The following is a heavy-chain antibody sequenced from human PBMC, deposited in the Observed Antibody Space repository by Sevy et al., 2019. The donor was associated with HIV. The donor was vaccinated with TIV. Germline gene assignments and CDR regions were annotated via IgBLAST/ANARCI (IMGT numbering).Heavy chain of an antibody. J-gene: IGHJ6*02. CDR3: ARVGIVGATRTYYYYGMDV. V-gene: IGHV3-21*01. CDR1: GFTFSSYS. Sequence: GGSLRLSCAASGFTFSSYSMNWVRQAPGKGLEWVSSISSTSNYIYYGDSVKGRYTISRDNAKNSLHLQMNSLRAEDTAVYYCARVGIVGATRTYYYYGMDVWGQGTTVTVSS. CDR2: ISSTSNYI. D-gene: IGHD1-26*01.